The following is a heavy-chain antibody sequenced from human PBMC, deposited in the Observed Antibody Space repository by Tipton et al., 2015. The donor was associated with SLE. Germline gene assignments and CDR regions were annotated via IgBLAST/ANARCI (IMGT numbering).Heavy chain of an antibody. Sequence: TLSLTCAVYGGSFSGYYWSWIRQPPGKGLEWIGYIYYSGSTYYNPSLKSRVTISVDTSKNQFSLKLSSVTAADTAVYYCARDPLYDTGYFDLWGRGTLVTVSS. J-gene: IGHJ2*01. CDR2: IYYSGST. CDR1: GGSFSGYY. V-gene: IGHV4-34*09. CDR3: ARDPLYDTGYFDL. D-gene: IGHD3-22*01.